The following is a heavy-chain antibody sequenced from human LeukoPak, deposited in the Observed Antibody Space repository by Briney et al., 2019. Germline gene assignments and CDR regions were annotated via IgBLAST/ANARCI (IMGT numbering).Heavy chain of an antibody. Sequence: SETLSLTCAVYGGSFSGYYWSWIRQPPGKGLEWIGEINHSGSTNYNPSLKSRVTISVDTSKNQFSLKLSSVTAADTAVYYCARSRAVVVPAANFYYYYYGMDVWGQGTTVTVSS. V-gene: IGHV4-34*01. J-gene: IGHJ6*02. D-gene: IGHD2-2*01. CDR1: GGSFSGYY. CDR2: INHSGST. CDR3: ARSRAVVVPAANFYYYYYGMDV.